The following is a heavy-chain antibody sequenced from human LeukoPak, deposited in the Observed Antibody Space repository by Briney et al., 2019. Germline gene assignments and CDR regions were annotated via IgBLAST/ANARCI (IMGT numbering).Heavy chain of an antibody. D-gene: IGHD3-16*01. CDR1: RFSISTYY. J-gene: IGHJ4*02. Sequence: SETLSLTCAASRFSISTYYWSWVRQPPGKGLEWVGYIYYSVNTNYNASPESRVTISLSTSKNMLSLRLSSVTAADTAVYYCARARETYYVSALGYWGQGNLVTVSS. CDR3: ARARETYYVSALGY. CDR2: IYYSVNT. V-gene: IGHV4-59*01.